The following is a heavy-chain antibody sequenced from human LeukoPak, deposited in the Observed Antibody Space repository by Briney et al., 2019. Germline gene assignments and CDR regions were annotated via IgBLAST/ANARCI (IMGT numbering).Heavy chain of an antibody. Sequence: GSLGPSCAALGLTLAIFSLTWFGQLPGRGPGWVSAISGSGGDTYYADSVKGRFTISRDNSKNTLYLQMNSLRAEDTAVYYCAKKGATTGDFDYWGQGTLVTVSS. D-gene: IGHD1-26*01. V-gene: IGHV3-23*01. J-gene: IGHJ4*02. CDR1: GLTLAIFS. CDR2: ISGSGGDT. CDR3: AKKGATTGDFDY.